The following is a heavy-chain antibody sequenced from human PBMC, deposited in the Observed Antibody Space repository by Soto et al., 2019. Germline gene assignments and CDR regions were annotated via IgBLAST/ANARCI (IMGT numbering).Heavy chain of an antibody. CDR1: GYTFTGYY. CDR2: INPNSGGT. D-gene: IGHD2-2*01. Sequence: ASVKVSCKASGYTFTGYYMHWVRQAPGQGLEWMGWINPNSGGTNYAQKFQGWVTMTRDTSISTAYMELSRLRSDDTAVYYCARGGEIGYCSSTSCLTWIRYYSYGMDVWGQGTTVTVSS. V-gene: IGHV1-2*04. CDR3: ARGGEIGYCSSTSCLTWIRYYSYGMDV. J-gene: IGHJ6*02.